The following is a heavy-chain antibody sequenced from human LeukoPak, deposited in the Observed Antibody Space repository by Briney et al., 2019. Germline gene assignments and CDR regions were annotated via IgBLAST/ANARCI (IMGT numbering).Heavy chain of an antibody. J-gene: IGHJ4*02. CDR2: IRYDGSNK. Sequence: GGSLRLSCAASGFIFSTYGMHWVRQAPGKGLEWVAFIRYDGSNKYYADSVKGRFTISRDNSKNTLYLQMNSLRAEDTAVYYCANPHPAYYGGNSLTGQLDYWGQGTLVTVSS. CDR1: GFIFSTYG. D-gene: IGHD4-23*01. CDR3: ANPHPAYYGGNSLTGQLDY. V-gene: IGHV3-30*02.